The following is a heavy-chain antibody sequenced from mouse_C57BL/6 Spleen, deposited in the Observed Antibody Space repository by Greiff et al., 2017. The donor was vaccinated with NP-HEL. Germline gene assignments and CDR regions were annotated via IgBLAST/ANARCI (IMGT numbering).Heavy chain of an antibody. CDR1: GYTFTSYW. Sequence: VQLQQPGAELVKPGASVKLSCKASGYTFTSYWMHWVKQRPGRGLEWIGRLDPSGGGNKYNEKFKSKATLTVDKPSSTAYMQLSSLTSEDSAVYYCATRTYYFDYWGQGTTLTVSS. CDR2: LDPSGGGN. D-gene: IGHD3-3*01. CDR3: ATRTYYFDY. J-gene: IGHJ2*01. V-gene: IGHV1-72*01.